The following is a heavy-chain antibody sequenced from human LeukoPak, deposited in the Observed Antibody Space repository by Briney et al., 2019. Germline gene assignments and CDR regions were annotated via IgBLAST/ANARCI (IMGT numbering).Heavy chain of an antibody. J-gene: IGHJ6*03. D-gene: IGHD3-3*01. Sequence: GGSLRLSCAASGFTFNSYSMNWVRQAPGKGLEWVAVISYDGSNKYYADSVKGRFTISRDNSKNTLYLQMNSLRAEDTAVYYCARGGRITIFGVVLPYMDVWGKGTTVTVSS. CDR1: GFTFNSYS. CDR3: ARGGRITIFGVVLPYMDV. V-gene: IGHV3-30*03. CDR2: ISYDGSNK.